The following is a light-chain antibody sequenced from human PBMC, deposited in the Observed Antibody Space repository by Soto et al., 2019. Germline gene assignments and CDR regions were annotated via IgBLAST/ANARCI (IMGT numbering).Light chain of an antibody. J-gene: IGKJ1*01. Sequence: EIVLTQSPGTLSLSPGERATLSCRASQSVSSSYLAWYQQKPGQAPRLLIYGASSRATGIPDRFNGSGSGTDFTLTISRLGPEDCAVYYCQQYGSSPWRFGQGTKVEIK. CDR3: QQYGSSPWR. V-gene: IGKV3-20*01. CDR1: QSVSSSY. CDR2: GAS.